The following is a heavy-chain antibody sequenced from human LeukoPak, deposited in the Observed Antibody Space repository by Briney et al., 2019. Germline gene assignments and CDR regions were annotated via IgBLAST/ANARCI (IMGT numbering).Heavy chain of an antibody. CDR1: GGSISSGSYY. V-gene: IGHV4-61*02. D-gene: IGHD3-22*01. CDR3: ACYDTSNWFDP. CDR2: IYTSGST. J-gene: IGHJ5*02. Sequence: SETLSLTCTVSGGSISSGSYYWSWIRQPAGKGLEWIGRIYTSGSTNYNPSLKSRVTISVDTSKNQFSLKLSSVTAADTAVYYCACYDTSNWFDPWGQGTLVTVSS.